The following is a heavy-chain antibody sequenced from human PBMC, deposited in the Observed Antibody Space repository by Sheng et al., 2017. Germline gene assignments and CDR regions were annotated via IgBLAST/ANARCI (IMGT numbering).Heavy chain of an antibody. CDR3: ASQSPRTWRTQLVH. V-gene: IGHV3-30*04. J-gene: IGHJ1*01. CDR1: GFTFSTYA. CDR2: ISYDGNNK. D-gene: IGHD1-1*01. Sequence: QVQLVESGGGVVQPGRSLRLSCAASGFTFSTYAMHWVRQAPGKGLEWVTVISYDGNNKYYADSVKGRFTISRDNSKNTLYLQMTSLRVEDAAVYYCASQSPRTWRTQLVHWADGTVVTV.